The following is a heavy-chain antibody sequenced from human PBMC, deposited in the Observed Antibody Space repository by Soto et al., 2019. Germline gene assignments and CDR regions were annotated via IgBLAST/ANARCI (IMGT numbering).Heavy chain of an antibody. Sequence: EVQLVESGGGLVKPGGSLRLSCAASGFTFSSYSMNWVRQAPGKGLEWVSSISSSSSYIYYADSVKGRFTNSRDNAKNAXCXXMTSPGDEDAAVYYCAGAVRRSPGRVLGRSRYFDLWGRGTLVTVSS. D-gene: IGHD1-26*01. CDR1: GFTFSSYS. J-gene: IGHJ2*01. CDR3: AGAVRRSPGRVLGRSRYFDL. CDR2: ISSSSSYI. V-gene: IGHV3-21*01.